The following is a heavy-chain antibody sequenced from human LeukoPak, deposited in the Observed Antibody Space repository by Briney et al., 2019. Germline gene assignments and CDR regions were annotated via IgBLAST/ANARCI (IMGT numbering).Heavy chain of an antibody. D-gene: IGHD3-10*01. V-gene: IGHV4-4*07. CDR2: IYTSGST. J-gene: IGHJ5*02. CDR3: ARDLPSGWFGELGYWFDP. Sequence: SETLSLTCTVSGGSISSYYWSWIRQPAGKGLEWIGRIYTSGSTNYNPSLKSRVTMSVDTSKNQFSLKLSSVTAADTAVYYCARDLPSGWFGELGYWFDPWGQGTLVTVSS. CDR1: GGSISSYY.